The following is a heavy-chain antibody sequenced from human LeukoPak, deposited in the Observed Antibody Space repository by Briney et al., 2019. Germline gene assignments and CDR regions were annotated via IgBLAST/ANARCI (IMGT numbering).Heavy chain of an antibody. CDR1: GGSISSYY. J-gene: IGHJ4*02. V-gene: IGHV4-59*01. D-gene: IGHD6-19*01. CDR3: ARGNGWYYF. Sequence: PSETLSLTCTVSGGSISSYYWSWIRQPPGKGLEWIGYIYYTGRTNYNPSLMGRVTISVDTSTNQFSLDLNSVTAADTAVYYCARGNGWYYFWGQGTLVTVSS. CDR2: IYYTGRT.